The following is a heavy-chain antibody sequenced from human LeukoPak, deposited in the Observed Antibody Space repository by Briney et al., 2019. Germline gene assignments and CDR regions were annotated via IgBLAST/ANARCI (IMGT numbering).Heavy chain of an antibody. J-gene: IGHJ5*02. V-gene: IGHV1-24*01. D-gene: IGHD6-13*01. CDR3: ATVGNIAAAGTGWFDP. CDR2: FDPEDGGT. Sequence: ASVKVSCKVSGYTLTELSMHWVRQAPGKGLEWMGGFDPEDGGTIYAQKFQGRVTMTEDTSTDTAYMELSSLRSEDTAVYYCATVGNIAAAGTGWFDPWGQGTLVTVSS. CDR1: GYTLTELS.